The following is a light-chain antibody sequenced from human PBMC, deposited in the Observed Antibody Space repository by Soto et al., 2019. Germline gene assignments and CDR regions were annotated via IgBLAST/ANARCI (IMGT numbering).Light chain of an antibody. V-gene: IGLV2-11*01. CDR2: DVS. J-gene: IGLJ1*01. CDR3: SSYTTTSNYV. Sequence: QSALTQPRSVSGSPGQSVTISCTGTSSDVGGYNYVSWYQQHPGKAPQLMIYDVSERPSGVPDRFSGSKSGNTASLTISGLQAEDEADYYCSSYTTTSNYVFGTGTKLTVL. CDR1: SSDVGGYNY.